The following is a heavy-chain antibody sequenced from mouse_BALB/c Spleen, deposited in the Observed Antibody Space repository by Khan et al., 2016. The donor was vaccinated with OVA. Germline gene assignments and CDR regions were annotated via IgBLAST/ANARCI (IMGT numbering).Heavy chain of an antibody. V-gene: IGHV3-8*02. CDR2: MIYSGNT. J-gene: IGHJ3*01. CDR1: GDSITSGY. CDR3: ARSTYRYAFAY. Sequence: EVQLQESGPSLVKPSQTLSLTCSVTGDSITSGYWSWIRKLPGNKLEYMGYMIYSGNTYYNPSLKSRISITRHTSKNQDYLQLNSVTTEDTATYYCARSTYRYAFAYWGQGTLVTVSA. D-gene: IGHD2-14*01.